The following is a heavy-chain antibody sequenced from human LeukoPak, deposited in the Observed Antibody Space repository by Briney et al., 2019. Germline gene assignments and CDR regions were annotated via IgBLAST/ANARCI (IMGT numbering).Heavy chain of an antibody. D-gene: IGHD3-10*01. J-gene: IGHJ6*03. CDR1: GYSISSGYY. CDR2: IYHSGST. Sequence: PSETLSLTCTVSGYSISSGYYWGWIRQPPGKGLEWIGSIYHSGSTYYNPSLKSRVTISVDTSKNQFSLKLSSVTAADTAVYYCARVAVRGVISYYYYMDVWGKGTTVTVSS. V-gene: IGHV4-38-2*02. CDR3: ARVAVRGVISYYYYMDV.